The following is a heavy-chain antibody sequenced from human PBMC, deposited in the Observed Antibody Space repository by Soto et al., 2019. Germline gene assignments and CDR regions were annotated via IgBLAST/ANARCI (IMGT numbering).Heavy chain of an antibody. D-gene: IGHD3-22*01. J-gene: IGHJ1*01. CDR3: ARDLDGLHDDTSGPFPRPG. Sequence: PSETLSLTCTVSGGSISSDDYYWSWIRQAPGRGLEWIGYIHSSGSISYNPSLKSRATMSIDTAGNQFSLKVSSVTVADTAVYYCARDLDGLHDDTSGPFPRPGWGQGTLVTVSS. V-gene: IGHV4-30-4*01. CDR1: GGSISSDDYY. CDR2: IHSSGSI.